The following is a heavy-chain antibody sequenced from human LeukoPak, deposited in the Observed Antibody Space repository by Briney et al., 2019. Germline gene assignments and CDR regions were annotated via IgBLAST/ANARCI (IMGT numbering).Heavy chain of an antibody. D-gene: IGHD2-2*02. CDR1: GGSFSGYY. Sequence: PPETLSLTCAVYGGSFSGYYWSWIRQPPGKGLEWIGEINHSGSTNYNPSLKSRVTISVDTSKNQFSLKLSSVTAADTAVYYCARLYLSFFDYWGQGTLVTVSS. CDR2: INHSGST. V-gene: IGHV4-34*01. CDR3: ARLYLSFFDY. J-gene: IGHJ4*02.